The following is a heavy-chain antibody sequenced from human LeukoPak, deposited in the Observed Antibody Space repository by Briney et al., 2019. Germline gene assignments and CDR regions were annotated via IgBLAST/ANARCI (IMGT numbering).Heavy chain of an antibody. J-gene: IGHJ3*02. Sequence: KPSETLSLTCTVSGGSISSYYWSWIRQPPGKGLEWIGYIYYSGSTNYNPSLKSRVTISVDTSKNQFSLKLGSVTAADTAVYYCARGVVVPAAIPLFAFDIWGQGTMVTVSS. V-gene: IGHV4-59*08. CDR3: ARGVVVPAAIPLFAFDI. CDR2: IYYSGST. D-gene: IGHD2-2*01. CDR1: GGSISSYY.